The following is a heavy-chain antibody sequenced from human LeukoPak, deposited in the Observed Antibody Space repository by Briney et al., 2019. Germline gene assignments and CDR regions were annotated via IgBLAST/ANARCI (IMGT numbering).Heavy chain of an antibody. D-gene: IGHD2-15*01. CDR3: ARDRGSYCSGGSCHFFDY. Sequence: GGSLRLSCATSGFTFRSYRMSWVRQAPGKGLEWVANIKQDGSEKYYVDSVKGRFTISRDNAKNSLYLQMNSLRAEDTAVYYCARDRGSYCSGGSCHFFDYWGQGTLVTVSS. CDR1: GFTFRSYR. J-gene: IGHJ4*02. CDR2: IKQDGSEK. V-gene: IGHV3-7*01.